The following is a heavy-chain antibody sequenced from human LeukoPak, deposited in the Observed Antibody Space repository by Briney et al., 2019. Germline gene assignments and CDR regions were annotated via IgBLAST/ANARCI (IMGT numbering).Heavy chain of an antibody. CDR1: GYTFTSHD. CDR2: MNPNSGNT. Sequence: ASVKVSCKASGYTFTSHDINWVRQATGQGLEWMGWMNPNSGNTGYAQKFQGRVTMTRNTSISTAYMELSSLRSEDTAVYYCARGGRWLQLCDYWGQGTLITVSS. D-gene: IGHD5-24*01. CDR3: ARGGRWLQLCDY. V-gene: IGHV1-8*01. J-gene: IGHJ4*02.